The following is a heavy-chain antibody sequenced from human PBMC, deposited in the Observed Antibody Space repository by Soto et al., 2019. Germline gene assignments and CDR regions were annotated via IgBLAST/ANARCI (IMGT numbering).Heavy chain of an antibody. CDR1: GGSIISYY. CDR2: MYYSGST. D-gene: IGHD3-10*01. J-gene: IGHJ1*01. Sequence: QVQLQESGPGLVKPSETLSLTCTVSGGSIISYYWSWIRQPPGRELEWIGYMYYSGSTDYNPSLRRRATILGDTPKTRSSLGRNSVTAADPAVYFGGGMRGLWDGDLSHHGGQGPLVTVSS. CDR3: GGMRGLWDGDLSHH. V-gene: IGHV4-59*01.